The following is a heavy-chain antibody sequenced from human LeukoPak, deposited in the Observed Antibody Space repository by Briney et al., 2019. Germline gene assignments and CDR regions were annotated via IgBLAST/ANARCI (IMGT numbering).Heavy chain of an antibody. V-gene: IGHV3-23*01. Sequence: PGGSLRLSCAASGFTFSSYAMSWVRQAPGKGLEWVSAISGSGGSTYYADSVKGRFTISRDNSKNTLYLQMNSLRAEDTAVYYCAKDLVVPAAIPGSRYYYYYYYMEVWGKGTTVTVSS. CDR3: AKDLVVPAAIPGSRYYYYYYYMEV. CDR1: GFTFSSYA. CDR2: ISGSGGST. D-gene: IGHD2-2*01. J-gene: IGHJ6*03.